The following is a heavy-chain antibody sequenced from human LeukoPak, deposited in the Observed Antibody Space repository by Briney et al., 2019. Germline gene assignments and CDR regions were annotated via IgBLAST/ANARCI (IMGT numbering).Heavy chain of an antibody. D-gene: IGHD6-13*01. Sequence: GGSLRLSCAASGFTFSTYWMSWVRQAPGKGLEWVANIKQDGSEKYYLDSVKGRFTISRDNAKNSLYLQMNSLRDEDTAVYYCARDWYVSSLSGDYWGQGALVTVSS. CDR3: ARDWYVSSLSGDY. J-gene: IGHJ4*02. CDR2: IKQDGSEK. CDR1: GFTFSTYW. V-gene: IGHV3-7*01.